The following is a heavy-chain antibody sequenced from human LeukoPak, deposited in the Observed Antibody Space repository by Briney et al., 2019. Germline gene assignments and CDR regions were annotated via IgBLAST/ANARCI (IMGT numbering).Heavy chain of an antibody. V-gene: IGHV1-8*01. J-gene: IGHJ4*02. CDR1: GYTFSSYD. CDR2: MNPNSGNT. D-gene: IGHD6-13*01. Sequence: ASVKLSCNASGYTFSSYDINWVRQATGQGLEWMGWMNPNSGNTGYAQKFQGRVTMTRNTSISTAYMELSSLRSEDTAVYYCARARSRSGEEPHGYWGQGTLVTVSS. CDR3: ARARSRSGEEPHGY.